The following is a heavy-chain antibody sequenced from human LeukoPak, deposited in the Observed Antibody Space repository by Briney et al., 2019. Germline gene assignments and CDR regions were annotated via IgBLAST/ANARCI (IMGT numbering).Heavy chain of an antibody. J-gene: IGHJ4*02. CDR3: ASGSSYDSSGRGFDY. Sequence: ASVKVSCKASGYIFTGYYMHWVRQAPGPGREWMGWINPNSGGTNYALKFQGRVTMTRDTSISTASMELSRLRFDHTAVYYCASGSSYDSSGRGFDYWGQGTLVTVSS. CDR2: INPNSGGT. V-gene: IGHV1-2*02. CDR1: GYIFTGYY. D-gene: IGHD3-22*01.